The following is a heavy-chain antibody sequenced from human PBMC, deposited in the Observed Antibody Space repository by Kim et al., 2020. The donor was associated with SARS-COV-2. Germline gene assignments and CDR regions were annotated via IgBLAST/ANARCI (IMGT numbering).Heavy chain of an antibody. J-gene: IGHJ4*02. CDR3: TRMSWDHSLFEDV. V-gene: IGHV1-69*04. CDR2: IIPVIGIT. D-gene: IGHD3-3*01. Sequence: SVKVSCKAFGCTFSSYAISWVRQAPGQGLEWMGRIIPVIGITNYAQRFQGRVTIIADKSTSTTYMQLSSLRSEDTAVYYCTRMSWDHSLFEDVWGQGTLVTVSS. CDR1: GCTFSSYA.